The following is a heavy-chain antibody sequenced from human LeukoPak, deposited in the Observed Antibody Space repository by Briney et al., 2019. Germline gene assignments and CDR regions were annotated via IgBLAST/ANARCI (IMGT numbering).Heavy chain of an antibody. Sequence: PGGSLRLSCAASGFTFSSYGMHWVRQAPGKGLEWVSSISSSSSYIYYADSVKGRFTISRDNAKNSLYLQMNSLRAEDTAVYYCARGRQQQLAARGFDYWGQGTLVTVSS. CDR2: ISSSSSYI. CDR3: ARGRQQQLAARGFDY. D-gene: IGHD6-13*01. CDR1: GFTFSSYG. J-gene: IGHJ4*02. V-gene: IGHV3-21*01.